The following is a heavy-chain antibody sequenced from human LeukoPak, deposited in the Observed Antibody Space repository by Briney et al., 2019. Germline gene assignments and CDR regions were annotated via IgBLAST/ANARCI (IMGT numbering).Heavy chain of an antibody. CDR2: IYHSGST. CDR1: GGSISSGGYY. CDR3: ARDASRDFWSGSAFDP. V-gene: IGHV4-30-2*01. Sequence: SETLSLTCTVSGGSISSGGYYWSWIRQPPGKGLEWIGYIYHSGSTYYNPSLKSRVTISVDTSKNQFSLKLSSVTAADTAVYYCARDASRDFWSGSAFDPWGQGTLVTVSS. J-gene: IGHJ5*02. D-gene: IGHD3-3*01.